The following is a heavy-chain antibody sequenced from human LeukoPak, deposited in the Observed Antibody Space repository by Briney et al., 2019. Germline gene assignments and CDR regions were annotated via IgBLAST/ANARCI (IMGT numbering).Heavy chain of an antibody. V-gene: IGHV3-11*01. CDR1: GFTFSDYY. CDR3: ARVGLSGHYIDY. D-gene: IGHD1-26*01. J-gene: IGHJ4*02. Sequence: GGSLRLSCAASGFTFSDYYMTWIRQAPGQGGEWISYVSGTEDNKYYADSVKGRFAISRDNAEKSLFLQMSNLRAEDTAVYYCARVGLSGHYIDYWGQGTLVTVSS. CDR2: VSGTEDNK.